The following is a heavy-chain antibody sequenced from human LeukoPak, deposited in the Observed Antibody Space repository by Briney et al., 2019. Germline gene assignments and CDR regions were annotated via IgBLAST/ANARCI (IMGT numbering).Heavy chain of an antibody. CDR3: SKKGQNGDCGKPD. CDR2: ISRHSGAST. V-gene: IGHV3-23*01. D-gene: IGHD2-21*02. J-gene: IGHJ4*02. Sequence: GSLRLSCAASGFTFSSYDMYWVRQAPGKGLECVASISRHSGASTYYAASVKGRFTISRDNSRSTLYLQMNSLRADDTAVYYCSKKGQNGDCGKPDWGQGTLVTVSS. CDR1: GFTFSSYD.